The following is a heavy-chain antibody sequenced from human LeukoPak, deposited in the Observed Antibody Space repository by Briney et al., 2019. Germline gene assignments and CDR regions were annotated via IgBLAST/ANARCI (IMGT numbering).Heavy chain of an antibody. D-gene: IGHD3-22*01. J-gene: IGHJ4*02. CDR1: GFSISSGYY. CDR3: ARLTYSFTGSGYHYFDH. Sequence: SETLSLTCAVSGFSISSGYYWGWIRQPPGKGLVWIGGVFRDGSAFYNPSLKGRVSLSVDTSTMKFSLRLTSVTAADTAVYYCARLTYSFTGSGYHYFDHWGQGALVSVSS. V-gene: IGHV4-38-2*01. CDR2: VFRDGSA.